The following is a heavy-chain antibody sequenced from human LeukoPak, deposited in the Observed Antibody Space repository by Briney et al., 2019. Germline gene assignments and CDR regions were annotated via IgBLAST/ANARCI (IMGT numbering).Heavy chain of an antibody. V-gene: IGHV3-23*01. CDR1: GFTFSSYA. D-gene: IGHD3-22*01. CDR2: ISGSGGST. CDR3: ANGYYYDSSGYYFDY. J-gene: IGHJ4*02. Sequence: GGSLRLSCAASGFTFSSYAMSWVRQAPGKGLEWVSAISGSGGSTYYADYVKGRFTISRDNSKNTLYLQMNSLRAEDTAVYYCANGYYYDSSGYYFDYWGQGTLVTVSS.